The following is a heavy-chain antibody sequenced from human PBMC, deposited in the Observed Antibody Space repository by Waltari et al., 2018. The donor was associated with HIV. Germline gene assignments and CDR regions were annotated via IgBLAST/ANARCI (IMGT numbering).Heavy chain of an antibody. CDR2: IFPRDSET. CDR1: GYNFDSYW. Sequence: EVQVMQSGAEVKKPGESLKISCKVSGYNFDSYWIGWVRRMPGKGLEWMGIIFPRDSETRYGPSFQGQVTISADTSISTAFLQWDSLQASDTAMYYCARLDFYQSPGFSLGFDYWGQGTLVTVSS. V-gene: IGHV5-51*03. D-gene: IGHD2-21*01. J-gene: IGHJ4*02. CDR3: ARLDFYQSPGFSLGFDY.